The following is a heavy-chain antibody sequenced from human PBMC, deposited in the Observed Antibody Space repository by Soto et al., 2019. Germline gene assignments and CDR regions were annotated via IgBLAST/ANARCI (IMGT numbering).Heavy chain of an antibody. J-gene: IGHJ5*02. CDR1: GDSIISSNYL. CDR3: ASGYSTNNWFDP. D-gene: IGHD2-15*01. CDR2: FSFGGPT. Sequence: DTLSLTCAVSGDSIISSNYLWGWILQPPGKGLEWIGSFSFGGPTYYNPSLESRVTISVDTSKNQFSLRLRSVTAADTALYYCASGYSTNNWFDPWGQGTLVTVSS. V-gene: IGHV4-39*01.